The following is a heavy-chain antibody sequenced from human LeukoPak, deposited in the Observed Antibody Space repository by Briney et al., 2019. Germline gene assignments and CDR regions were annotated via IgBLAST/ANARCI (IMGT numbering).Heavy chain of an antibody. CDR1: GFIFSNYG. Sequence: GGTLRLSCVASGFIFSNYGMSWVHQVPGKGLEWVSSVRVDGHTTFYADSVKGRFTISRDNSKNTLYLQMNSLRAEDTAVYYCVTAPYGDYYYYMDVWGKGTTVTISS. CDR2: VRVDGHTT. D-gene: IGHD4-17*01. J-gene: IGHJ6*03. CDR3: VTAPYGDYYYYMDV. V-gene: IGHV3-23*01.